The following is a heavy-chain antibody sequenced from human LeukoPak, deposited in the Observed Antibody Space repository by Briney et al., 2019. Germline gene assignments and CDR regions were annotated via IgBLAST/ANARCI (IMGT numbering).Heavy chain of an antibody. J-gene: IGHJ5*02. V-gene: IGHV1-24*01. CDR2: FDPEYDET. Sequence: SVKVSHKVSVYTLTELSMHWVRQAPAKGHECMGGFDPEYDETIYAQKFQGRVTMTEDTSTDTVYMELSSLRSEYKAVCYYGTGFVDYAPAWGQGTLVTVSS. CDR3: GTGFVDYAPA. CDR1: VYTLTELS. D-gene: IGHD3-16*01.